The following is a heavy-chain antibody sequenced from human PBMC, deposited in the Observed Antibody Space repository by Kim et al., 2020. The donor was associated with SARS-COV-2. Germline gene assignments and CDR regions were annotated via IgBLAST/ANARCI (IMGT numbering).Heavy chain of an antibody. J-gene: IGHJ4*02. CDR2: IYYYSGST. D-gene: IGHD5-12*01. Sequence: SETLSLTCNVSGVSISSYYWSWIRQSPGKGLEWLGYIYYYSGSTKYNPSLESRITLSVDTSKNQLSLNLTSVTAADTAVYYCARHAGGYYFDFWGQGTL. CDR3: ARHAGGYYFDF. CDR1: GVSISSYY. V-gene: IGHV4-59*08.